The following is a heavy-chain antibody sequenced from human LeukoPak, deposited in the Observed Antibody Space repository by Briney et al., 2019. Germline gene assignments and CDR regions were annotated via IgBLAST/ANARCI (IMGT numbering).Heavy chain of an antibody. J-gene: IGHJ5*02. Sequence: GGSLRLSCAASGFTFSSYSMNWVRQAPGKGLEWVSSISSSSSYIYYADSVKGRFTISRDNAKNSLYLQMNSLRAEDTAVYYCARDRLRSTSSQFDPWGQGTLVTVSS. V-gene: IGHV3-21*01. CDR2: ISSSSSYI. CDR3: ARDRLRSTSSQFDP. D-gene: IGHD2-2*01. CDR1: GFTFSSYS.